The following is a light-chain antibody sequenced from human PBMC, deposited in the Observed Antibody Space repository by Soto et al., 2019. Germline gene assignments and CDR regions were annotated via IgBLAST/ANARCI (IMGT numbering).Light chain of an antibody. Sequence: DIQMTQSPSSLSASVGDIVTITCRASQSISSYLNWYQQKPGKAPKLLIYAATSLQSGVPSRFSGSGSGTDFTLTISSLQPEDFATYYCQQSYSTLWTFGQGTKVDI. J-gene: IGKJ1*01. CDR3: QQSYSTLWT. CDR2: AAT. CDR1: QSISSY. V-gene: IGKV1-39*01.